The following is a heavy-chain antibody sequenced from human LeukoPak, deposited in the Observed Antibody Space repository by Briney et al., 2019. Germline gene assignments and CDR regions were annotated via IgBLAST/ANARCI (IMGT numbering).Heavy chain of an antibody. J-gene: IGHJ3*02. D-gene: IGHD2-15*01. Sequence: SETLSLTCTVSGGSIISSDYHWGWVRQPPGKGLEWIGTISYSGNTDYNPSLRSRVTISVDTSNNQFSLRLGSVTAADTAVYHCARHCCSGPAKRVFDIRGQGTMVTVSS. V-gene: IGHV4-39*01. CDR1: GGSIISSDYH. CDR2: ISYSGNT. CDR3: ARHCCSGPAKRVFDI.